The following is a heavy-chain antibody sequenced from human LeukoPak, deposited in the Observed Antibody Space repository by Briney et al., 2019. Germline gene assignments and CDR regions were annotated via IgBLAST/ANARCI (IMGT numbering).Heavy chain of an antibody. D-gene: IGHD3-10*01. CDR3: ARGGPPYYYYMDV. V-gene: IGHV1-46*01. Sequence: ASVKVSCKASGYTFTSYGISWVRQAPGQGLEWMGIINPSGGSTSYAQKFQGRVTMTRDTSTSTVYMELSSLRSEDTAVYYCARGGPPYYYYMDVWGKGTTVTISS. J-gene: IGHJ6*03. CDR1: GYTFTSYG. CDR2: INPSGGST.